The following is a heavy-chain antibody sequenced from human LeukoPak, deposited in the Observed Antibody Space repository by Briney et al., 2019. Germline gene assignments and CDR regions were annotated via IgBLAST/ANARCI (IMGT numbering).Heavy chain of an antibody. CDR1: GFTFSSYS. CDR2: IYSGGST. CDR3: ARVFMPGEFDP. J-gene: IGHJ5*02. V-gene: IGHV3-53*01. D-gene: IGHD3-16*01. Sequence: PGRSLRLSCVASGFTFSSYSMHWVRQAPGKGLEWVSLIYSGGSTYYADSVKGRFTISRDNSKNTLYLQLNSLRAEDTAVYYCARVFMPGEFDPWGQGTLVTVSS.